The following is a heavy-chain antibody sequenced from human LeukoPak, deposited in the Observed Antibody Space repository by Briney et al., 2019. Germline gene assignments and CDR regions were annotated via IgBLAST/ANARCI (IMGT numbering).Heavy chain of an antibody. CDR3: ARDDDSSGWYGY. CDR1: GGSISSYY. Sequence: KASETLSLTCTVSGGSISSYYWSWIRQPPGKGLEWIGYIYYSGSTNYNPSLKSRVTISVDTSKNQFSLKLSSVTAADTAVYYCARDDDSSGWYGYWGQGTLVTVSS. D-gene: IGHD6-19*01. J-gene: IGHJ4*02. V-gene: IGHV4-59*01. CDR2: IYYSGST.